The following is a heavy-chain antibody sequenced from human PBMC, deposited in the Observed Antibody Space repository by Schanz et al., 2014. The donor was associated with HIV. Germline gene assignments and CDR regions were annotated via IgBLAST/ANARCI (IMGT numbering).Heavy chain of an antibody. J-gene: IGHJ4*02. CDR2: ISNDGRNK. D-gene: IGHD2-15*01. CDR1: GFTFSTYG. Sequence: QVQLVESGGGVVQPGRSLRLSCAASGFTFSTYGMHWVRQTPGKGLEWVAFISNDGRNKYYADSVKGRFTISRDSSKNTLSLQMDSLRVDDTAIYYCAKRSGRSFGYFDSWGQGLLVTVSS. CDR3: AKRSGRSFGYFDS. V-gene: IGHV3-30*18.